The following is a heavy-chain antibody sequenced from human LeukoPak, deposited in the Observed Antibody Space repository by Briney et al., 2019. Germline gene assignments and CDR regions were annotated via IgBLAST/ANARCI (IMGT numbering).Heavy chain of an antibody. CDR2: TYYRSKWYN. D-gene: IGHD1-26*01. V-gene: IGHV6-1*01. Sequence: SQTLALTCAISGVSVSSNSAAWSWIRQSPSRGLEWLGRTYYRSKWYNDYAVSVKSRITINPDTSKNQLSLQLNSVTPEDTAVYYCARAAVSGTYEHWGQGTLVTVSS. J-gene: IGHJ1*01. CDR3: ARAAVSGTYEH. CDR1: GVSVSSNSAA.